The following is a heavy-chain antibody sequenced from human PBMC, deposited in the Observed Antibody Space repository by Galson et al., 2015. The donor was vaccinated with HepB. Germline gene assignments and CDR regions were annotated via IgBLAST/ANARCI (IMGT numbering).Heavy chain of an antibody. CDR2: IYTGGNT. CDR1: GFSVSVNY. J-gene: IGHJ4*02. D-gene: IGHD3-16*02. V-gene: IGHV3-66*01. CDR3: ARARGDYIWGTYRPHFDY. Sequence: SLRLSCAASGFSVSVNYMTWVRQAPGKGLEWVSVIYTGGNTYYADFVKGRFTISRDNSKNTLYLQMNSLRADDTAVYYCARARGDYIWGTYRPHFDYWGQGTLVTVSS.